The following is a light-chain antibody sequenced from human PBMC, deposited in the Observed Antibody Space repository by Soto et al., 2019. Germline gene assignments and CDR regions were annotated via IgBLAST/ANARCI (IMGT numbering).Light chain of an antibody. V-gene: IGLV2-8*01. J-gene: IGLJ1*01. Sequence: QSVLTQSPSASWSPGQSVTIACTVTSSDIGGYNSVSWYQQHPGKAPKVMIYDVSKRPSGVPDRFSGSKSGNTASLTVSALQAEDEADYYCSSYTDRNNLVFGTGTRSPS. CDR1: SSDIGGYNS. CDR2: DVS. CDR3: SSYTDRNNLV.